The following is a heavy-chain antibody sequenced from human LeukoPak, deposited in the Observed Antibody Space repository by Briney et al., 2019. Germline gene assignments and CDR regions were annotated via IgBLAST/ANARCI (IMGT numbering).Heavy chain of an antibody. J-gene: IGHJ4*02. Sequence: GSLRLSCAASGFTFSSYAMSWVRQAPGRGLEWVSTISGSGGSTYYADSVKGRFTISRDNSKNTLYLQMNSLRAEDTAVYYCAKGSGLTGTFFDYWGQGTLVTVSS. CDR1: GFTFSSYA. D-gene: IGHD7-27*01. V-gene: IGHV3-23*01. CDR3: AKGSGLTGTFFDY. CDR2: ISGSGGST.